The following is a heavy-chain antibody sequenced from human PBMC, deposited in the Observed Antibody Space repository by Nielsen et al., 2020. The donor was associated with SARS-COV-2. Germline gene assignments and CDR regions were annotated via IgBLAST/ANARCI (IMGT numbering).Heavy chain of an antibody. Sequence: GESLKISCAASGFTFSSYWMHWVRQAPGKGLVWVSRINSDGSTTNYADSVKGRFTISRDNAKNTLYLQVNSLRAEDTAVYYCARGMATIGDFDYWGQGTLVTVSS. CDR1: GFTFSSYW. CDR2: INSDGSTT. J-gene: IGHJ4*02. CDR3: ARGMATIGDFDY. D-gene: IGHD5-12*01. V-gene: IGHV3-74*01.